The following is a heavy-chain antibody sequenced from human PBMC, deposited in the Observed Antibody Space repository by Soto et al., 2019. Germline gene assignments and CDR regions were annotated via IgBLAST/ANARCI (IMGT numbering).Heavy chain of an antibody. CDR3: GRVESPTVTTLGWFDP. Sequence: GASVKVSCKASGYVFTNYGISWVRQAPGQGLEWMGWISAYNGNTKYAQKTQGRVTMTTDTSTSTAYMELRSLRFDDTAVYYCGRVESPTVTTLGWFDPWGQGTLGTVGS. J-gene: IGHJ5*02. D-gene: IGHD4-17*01. CDR1: GYVFTNYG. V-gene: IGHV1-18*01. CDR2: ISAYNGNT.